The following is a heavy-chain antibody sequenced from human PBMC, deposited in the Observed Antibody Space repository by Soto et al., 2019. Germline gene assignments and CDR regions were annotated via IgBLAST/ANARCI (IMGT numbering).Heavy chain of an antibody. Sequence: QVQLVESGGGVVQSGRSLRLSCAASGFTFSTYCLHWVRQAPGKGLEWVAVISYDVSSTYYADSVKGRFTISRDNTKNTLYRLMNGLRADDTAVYYCARTWGANYDIFTGPFDYWGQGTLVTVSS. J-gene: IGHJ4*02. D-gene: IGHD3-9*01. CDR3: ARTWGANYDIFTGPFDY. CDR1: GFTFSTYC. CDR2: ISYDVSST. V-gene: IGHV3-30-3*01.